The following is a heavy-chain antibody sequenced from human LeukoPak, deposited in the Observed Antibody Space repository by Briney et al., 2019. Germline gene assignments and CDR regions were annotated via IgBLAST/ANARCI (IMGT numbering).Heavy chain of an antibody. Sequence: SETLSLTCTVSGGSVSSYYWSWVRQPPGKGLEWIGYIFYTGSTKYGPSLKSRVTISVDTSKNQFSLKLSSVTAADTAVYYCARARSSWYFQHWGQGTLVTVSS. CDR1: GGSVSSYY. D-gene: IGHD6-13*01. V-gene: IGHV4-59*02. J-gene: IGHJ1*01. CDR3: ARARSSWYFQH. CDR2: IFYTGST.